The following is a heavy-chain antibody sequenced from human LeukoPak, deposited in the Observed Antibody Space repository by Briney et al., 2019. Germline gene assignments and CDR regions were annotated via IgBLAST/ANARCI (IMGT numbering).Heavy chain of an antibody. V-gene: IGHV4-39*07. CDR3: ARGRAWYYDILTMDV. D-gene: IGHD3-9*01. J-gene: IGHJ6*03. Sequence: SETLSLTCTVSGGSISTSNYYWGWIRQPPGKGLEWIGNIFYSGRTYYSPSLKSRVTISLDTSRNQFSLKLSSVTAADTAVYYCARGRAWYYDILTMDVWGKGTTVTISS. CDR1: GGSISTSNYY. CDR2: IFYSGRT.